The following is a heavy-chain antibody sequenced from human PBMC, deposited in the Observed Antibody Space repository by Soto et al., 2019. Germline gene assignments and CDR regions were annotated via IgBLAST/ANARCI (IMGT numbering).Heavy chain of an antibody. J-gene: IGHJ6*02. D-gene: IGHD2-2*01. CDR1: GYTFTSYG. V-gene: IGHV1-18*04. CDR3: ARGGYCTSSSCYEDYYHGMGV. Sequence: ASVKVSCKASGYTFTSYGLSWVRQAPGQGLEWMGWISVSNGNTNYAQKLHGRVTMTTDTSTSTAYMELRSLRSDDTAVYYCARGGYCTSSSCYEDYYHGMGVWGQGTTVTVSS. CDR2: ISVSNGNT.